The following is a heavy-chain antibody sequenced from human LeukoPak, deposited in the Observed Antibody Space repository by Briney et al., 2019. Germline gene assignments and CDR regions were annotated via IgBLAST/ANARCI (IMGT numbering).Heavy chain of an antibody. CDR2: IYHSGST. CDR3: AREDGGPFDY. J-gene: IGHJ4*02. V-gene: IGHV4-38-2*02. Sequence: SETLSLTCAVSGYSISSGYYWGWIRQPPGKGLEWIGSIYHSGSTYYNPSLKSRVTISVDTSKNQFSLKLSSVTAADTAVYYCAREDGGPFDYWGQGTLVTVSS. CDR1: GYSISSGYY. D-gene: IGHD4-23*01.